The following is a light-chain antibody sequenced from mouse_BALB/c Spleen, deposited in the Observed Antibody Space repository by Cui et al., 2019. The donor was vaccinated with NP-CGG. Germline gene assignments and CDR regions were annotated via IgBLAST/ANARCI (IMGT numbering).Light chain of an antibody. CDR2: GTN. CDR3: ALWYNNHWV. Sequence: QAVLTPESEITTTPCETVTLNCRSSTGAVTTSNYTNWVQKKPDHLFTGLIGGTNNRAPGVPARFSGSLIGDKAALTITGAQTEDEAIYFCALWYNNHWVFGGGTKLTVL. CDR1: TGAVTTSNY. J-gene: IGLJ1*01. V-gene: IGLV1*01.